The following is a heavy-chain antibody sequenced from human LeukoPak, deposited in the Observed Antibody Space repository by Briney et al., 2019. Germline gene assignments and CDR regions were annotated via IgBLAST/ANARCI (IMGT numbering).Heavy chain of an antibody. J-gene: IGHJ4*02. Sequence: PGGSLRLSCTAAGFSFSGHWMHWARQLPGKGLVWVSRISPTGSTTSYADSVKGRFTVSRDNAKNTLYLQVNNLRAEDTAVYYCARDYSGSYYLGGDFDYWGQGTLVTVSS. D-gene: IGHD1-26*01. CDR1: GFSFSGHW. CDR3: ARDYSGSYYLGGDFDY. CDR2: ISPTGSTT. V-gene: IGHV3-74*01.